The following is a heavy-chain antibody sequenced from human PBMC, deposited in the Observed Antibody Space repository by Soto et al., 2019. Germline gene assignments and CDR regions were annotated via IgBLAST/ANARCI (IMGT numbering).Heavy chain of an antibody. CDR2: INHTGGT. Sequence: TLSLTCAVYGGAVNGYYWTWIRQPPGKGLEWIGEINHTGGTHYNPSLKSRVTMSVDTSKNQFSLRLSSVTAADTAIYYCATRITVFGLLIPPFDPWGQGTQVTVSS. J-gene: IGHJ5*02. CDR3: ATRITVFGLLIPPFDP. V-gene: IGHV4-34*01. D-gene: IGHD3-3*01. CDR1: GGAVNGYY.